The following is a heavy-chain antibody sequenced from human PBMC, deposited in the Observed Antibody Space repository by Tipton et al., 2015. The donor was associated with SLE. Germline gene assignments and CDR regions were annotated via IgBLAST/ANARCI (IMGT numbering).Heavy chain of an antibody. CDR1: GFTFRSYW. CDR3: GLVH. Sequence: SLRLSCAASGFTFRSYWMSWVRQAPGKGLEWVANIKQDGSEKYYGDSVEGRFTISRDNAQNSLYLEMNGLRVEDTAVYYCGLVHWGQGTLVTVSS. J-gene: IGHJ4*02. D-gene: IGHD6-13*01. V-gene: IGHV3-7*01. CDR2: IKQDGSEK.